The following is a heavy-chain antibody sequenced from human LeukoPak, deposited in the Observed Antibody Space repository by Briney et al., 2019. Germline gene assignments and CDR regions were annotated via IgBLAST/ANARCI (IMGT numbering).Heavy chain of an antibody. V-gene: IGHV1-69*05. Sequence: SVKVSCKASGGTFSSYAISWVRQAPGQGLEWMGGIIPIFGTANYAQKFQGRVTITTDESTSTAYMELSSLRSEDTAVYYCARDRGRITGTRGYFDYWGQGTLVTVSS. CDR2: IIPIFGTA. CDR3: ARDRGRITGTRGYFDY. J-gene: IGHJ4*02. CDR1: GGTFSSYA. D-gene: IGHD1-14*01.